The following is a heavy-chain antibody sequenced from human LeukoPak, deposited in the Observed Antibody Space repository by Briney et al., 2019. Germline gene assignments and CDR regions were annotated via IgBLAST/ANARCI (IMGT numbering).Heavy chain of an antibody. J-gene: IGHJ6*03. CDR2: IYTSGST. Sequence: SETLSLTCTVSGGSIISYYWSWIRQPAGKGLEWIGRIYTSGSTNYNPSLKSRVTMSVDTSKNQFSLKLSSVTAADTAVYYCARDNNSGYDYYYYYYMDVWGKGTTVTISS. CDR1: GGSIISYY. D-gene: IGHD5-12*01. V-gene: IGHV4-4*07. CDR3: ARDNNSGYDYYYYYYMDV.